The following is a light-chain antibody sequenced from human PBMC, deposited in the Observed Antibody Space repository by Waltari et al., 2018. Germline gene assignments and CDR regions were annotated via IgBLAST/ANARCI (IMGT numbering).Light chain of an antibody. Sequence: DIQMTQSPSYLSASVGDRVTITCRASQSISTYLNWYQQIPGKAPTLLIYATSNLQSGVPSRFSGSGSGTHFTLTISSLQPEDFSIYYCQQSYTSPWTFGQGTRVEIK. V-gene: IGKV1-39*01. CDR3: QQSYTSPWT. CDR2: ATS. CDR1: QSISTY. J-gene: IGKJ1*01.